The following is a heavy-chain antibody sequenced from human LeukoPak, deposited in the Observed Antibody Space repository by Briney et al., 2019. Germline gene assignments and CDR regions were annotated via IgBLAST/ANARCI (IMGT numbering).Heavy chain of an antibody. CDR2: IIPIFGTA. CDR3: ARDGSEGYDFWSGYCRTQDYYYYMDV. V-gene: IGHV1-69*05. Sequence: SVKVSCKASGGTFSSYAISWVRQAPGQGLEWMGGIIPIFGTANYAQKFQGRVTITTDESTSTAYMELSSLRSEDTAVYYCARDGSEGYDFWSGYCRTQDYYYYMDVWGKGTTVTVSS. CDR1: GGTFSSYA. D-gene: IGHD3-3*01. J-gene: IGHJ6*03.